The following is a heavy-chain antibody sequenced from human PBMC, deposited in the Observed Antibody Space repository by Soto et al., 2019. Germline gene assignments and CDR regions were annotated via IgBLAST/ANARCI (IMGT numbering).Heavy chain of an antibody. V-gene: IGHV1-24*01. D-gene: IGHD3-3*01. CDR2: FDPEDGET. CDR3: ATVSRITIFGVVTSGWYFDL. J-gene: IGHJ2*01. Sequence: ASVKVSCKVSGYTLTELSMHWVRQAPGKGLEWMGGFDPEDGETIYAQKFQGRVTMTEDTSTGTAYMELSSLRSEDTAVYYCATVSRITIFGVVTSGWYFDLWGRGTLVTVSS. CDR1: GYTLTELS.